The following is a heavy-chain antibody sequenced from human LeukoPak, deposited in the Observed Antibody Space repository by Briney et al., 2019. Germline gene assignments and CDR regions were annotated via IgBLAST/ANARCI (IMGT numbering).Heavy chain of an antibody. D-gene: IGHD3-16*01. J-gene: IGHJ4*02. CDR2: IIPIFGTA. V-gene: IGHV1-69*13. CDR1: GGTFSSYA. CDR3: ARVMITFGGIITGFDY. Sequence: SVKVSCKAPGGTFSSYAISWVRQAPGHGLEWMGGIIPIFGTANYAQKFQGRVTITADESTSTAYMELSRLRSEDTAVYYCARVMITFGGIITGFDYWGQGTLVTVSS.